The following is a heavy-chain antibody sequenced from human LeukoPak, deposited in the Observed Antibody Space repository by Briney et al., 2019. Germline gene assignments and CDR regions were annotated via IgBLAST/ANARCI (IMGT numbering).Heavy chain of an antibody. D-gene: IGHD3-16*02. J-gene: IGHJ4*02. CDR3: ARDRRYYDYVWGSYRYAYYFDY. CDR2: MFHSGNS. CDR1: GYSISNGYY. V-gene: IGHV4-38-2*02. Sequence: SETLSLICTVSGYSISNGYYWGWIRQPPGKGLEWIGTMFHSGNSFYNPSLKSRVTISVDTSKNQFSLKLSSVTAADTAVYYCARDRRYYDYVWGSYRYAYYFDYWGQGTLVTVSS.